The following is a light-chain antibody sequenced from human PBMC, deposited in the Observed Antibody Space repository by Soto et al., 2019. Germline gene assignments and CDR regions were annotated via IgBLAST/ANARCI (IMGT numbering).Light chain of an antibody. CDR1: QSVSIY. J-gene: IGKJ5*01. Sequence: EIVLTQSPATLSLSPGERATLSCRASQSVSIYLAWYQQKPGQAPRLLIYDTSNRATGIPTRFSGSGSGKDFTLTISSLELEDSAVYHCQQHSNWPSITFGQGTRLEIK. V-gene: IGKV3-11*01. CDR2: DTS. CDR3: QQHSNWPSIT.